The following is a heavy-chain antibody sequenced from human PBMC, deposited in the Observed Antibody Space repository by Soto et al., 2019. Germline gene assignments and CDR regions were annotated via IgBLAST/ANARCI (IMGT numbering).Heavy chain of an antibody. CDR2: IYYSGSP. V-gene: IGHV4-30-2*01. D-gene: IGHD2-8*02. CDR1: GGSISSGGYS. Sequence: PSETLSLTCAVSGGSISSGGYSWSWIRQPPGKGLEWIGYIYYSGSPYYNPSLKSRVTISVDTSKNQFSLKLTSVTAADTAVYYCARDKITGLFDYWGQGTLVTVSS. CDR3: ARDKITGLFDY. J-gene: IGHJ4*02.